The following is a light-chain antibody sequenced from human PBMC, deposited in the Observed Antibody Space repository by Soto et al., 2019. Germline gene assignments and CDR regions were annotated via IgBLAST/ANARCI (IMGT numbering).Light chain of an antibody. CDR2: KAS. J-gene: IGKJ2*01. CDR3: QQFNSY. CDR1: QTISTW. V-gene: IGKV1-5*03. Sequence: DVQLTQSPSTLSASVGGRVTITCRTNQTISTWMAWYQQKPGKAPQLLIYKASSLESGVPSSFSGSGSGTEVTLTISSLQPDDFATYYCQQFNSYFGQGTKLEIK.